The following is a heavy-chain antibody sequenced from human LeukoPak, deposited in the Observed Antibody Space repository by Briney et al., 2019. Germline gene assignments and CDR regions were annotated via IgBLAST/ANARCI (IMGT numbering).Heavy chain of an antibody. Sequence: ASVKVSCKASGGTFSSYAISWVRQAPGQGLEWMGWINPNSGGTNYAQKFQGRVTMTRDTSISTAYMELSRLRSDDTAVYYCARTLQRGYSYASLDYWGQGTLVTVSS. CDR3: ARTLQRGYSYASLDY. CDR1: GGTFSSYA. V-gene: IGHV1-2*02. J-gene: IGHJ4*02. CDR2: INPNSGGT. D-gene: IGHD5-18*01.